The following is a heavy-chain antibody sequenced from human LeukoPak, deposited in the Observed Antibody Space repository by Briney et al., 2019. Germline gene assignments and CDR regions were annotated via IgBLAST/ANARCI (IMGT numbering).Heavy chain of an antibody. CDR3: ARADGDYYDSSGPYYFDD. Sequence: SETLSLTCSVSGGSISSGSYYWSWIRQHPGKGLEWIGYIYYSGSTYYNPSLKSRVAISEDTSKNQFSLKLSSVTAADTAVYYCARADGDYYDSSGPYYFDDWGQGTLVSVSS. CDR2: IYYSGST. D-gene: IGHD3-22*01. J-gene: IGHJ4*02. V-gene: IGHV4-31*03. CDR1: GGSISSGSYY.